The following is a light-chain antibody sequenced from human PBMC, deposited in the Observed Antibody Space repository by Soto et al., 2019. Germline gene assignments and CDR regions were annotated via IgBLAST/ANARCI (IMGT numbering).Light chain of an antibody. CDR1: QPISSNY. Sequence: EIVLTQSPGTLSLSPGESATLSCRASQPISSNYLAWYQQKPGQAPRLLIYGSSTRATGIPDRFSGSGSGTDVTLTISRREPEDFALYYCQQYGSSPWTFVQGTRVEIK. J-gene: IGKJ1*01. CDR3: QQYGSSPWT. V-gene: IGKV3-20*01. CDR2: GSS.